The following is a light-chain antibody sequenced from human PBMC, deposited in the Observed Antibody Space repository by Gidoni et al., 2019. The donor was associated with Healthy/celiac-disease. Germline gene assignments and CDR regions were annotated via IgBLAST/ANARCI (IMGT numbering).Light chain of an antibody. CDR3: QQRSNWLLT. J-gene: IGKJ4*01. Sequence: EIVLKQPPATLSLSPGERATLSCRASQSVSSYLAWYQQKPGQAPRLLIYDASNRATGIPARFSGSGSGTDFTLTISSLEPEDFAVYYCQQRSNWLLTFGGGTKVEIK. CDR2: DAS. CDR1: QSVSSY. V-gene: IGKV3-11*01.